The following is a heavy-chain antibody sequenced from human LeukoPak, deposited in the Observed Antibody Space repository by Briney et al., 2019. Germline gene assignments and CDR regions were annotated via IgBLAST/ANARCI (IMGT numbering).Heavy chain of an antibody. J-gene: IGHJ3*02. CDR1: GFTFSSYG. V-gene: IGHV3-30*02. D-gene: IGHD3-3*01. Sequence: GGSLRLSCAASGFTFSSYGMHWVRQAPGKGLEWVAFIRYDGSNKYYADSVKGRFTISRDNSKNTLYLQMNSLRAEDTAVYYCAKGSYYDFWSGGRAFDIWGQGTMVTVSS. CDR3: AKGSYYDFWSGGRAFDI. CDR2: IRYDGSNK.